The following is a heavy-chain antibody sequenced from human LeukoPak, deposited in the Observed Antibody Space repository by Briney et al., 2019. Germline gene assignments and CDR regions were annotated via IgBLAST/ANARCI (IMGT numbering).Heavy chain of an antibody. V-gene: IGHV4-34*01. CDR1: GGSFSGYY. CDR3: ARDSEMATIPLGY. J-gene: IGHJ4*02. D-gene: IGHD5-24*01. CDR2: INHSGST. Sequence: PLETLSLTCAVYGGSFSGYYWSWIRQPPGKGLEWIGEINHSGSTNYNPSLKSRVTISVDTSKNQFSLKLSSVTAADTAVYYCARDSEMATIPLGYWGQGPLVTVSS.